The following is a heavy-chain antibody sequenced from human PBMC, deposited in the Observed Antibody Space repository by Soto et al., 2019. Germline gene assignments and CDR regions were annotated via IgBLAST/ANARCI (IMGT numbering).Heavy chain of an antibody. V-gene: IGHV3-53*01. J-gene: IGHJ5*02. CDR1: VFSVISNY. CDR3: ARHRHPRGTVGATSPLDP. D-gene: IGHD1-26*01. Sequence: PGWSLRLSCALSVFSVISNYLSWVRQAPGKGLEWVSVHYSGGSTYYADSVQGRFTISRDKSNNTLYLQMRRVRAEDTAVYFCARHRHPRGTVGATSPLDPWGQGTQVTVSS. CDR2: HYSGGST.